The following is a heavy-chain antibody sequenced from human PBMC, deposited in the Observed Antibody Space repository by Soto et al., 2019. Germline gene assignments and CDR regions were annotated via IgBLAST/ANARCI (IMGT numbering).Heavy chain of an antibody. D-gene: IGHD1-1*01. J-gene: IGHJ4*02. Sequence: GESPKISCKGSGYRFTNSWLTWVRQMPGKGLEWMGRIDPSDSYTNYSPSFQGHVTISVDKSISTAYLQWSSLKASDTAIYYCARLGYGYYFDYWGQGTLVTVSS. CDR1: GYRFTNSW. CDR3: ARLGYGYYFDY. CDR2: IDPSDSYT. V-gene: IGHV5-10-1*01.